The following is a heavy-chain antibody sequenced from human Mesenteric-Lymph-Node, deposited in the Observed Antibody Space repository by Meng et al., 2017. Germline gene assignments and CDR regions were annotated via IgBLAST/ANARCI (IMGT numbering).Heavy chain of an antibody. V-gene: IGHV4-34*01. J-gene: IGHJ6*02. Sequence: SETLSLTCAVYGGSFSGYYWSWIRQPPGKGLEWIGEISHSGRTKYNPSLKSRLTISIDTSNNQFSLRLTSVTAADTAVYYCARFDYGDYPYNYYGMDVWGPGTTVTVSS. CDR2: ISHSGRT. D-gene: IGHD4-17*01. CDR1: GGSFSGYY. CDR3: ARFDYGDYPYNYYGMDV.